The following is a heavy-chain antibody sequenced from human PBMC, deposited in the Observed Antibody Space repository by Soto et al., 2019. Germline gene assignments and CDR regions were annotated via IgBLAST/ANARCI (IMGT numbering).Heavy chain of an antibody. D-gene: IGHD2-2*01. CDR3: AGASGRDILLVPVGVGEAYHLYYFAF. J-gene: IGHJ4*01. Sequence: GSLRLSCAASGFTFSSYAMSWVRQAPGKGLEWVSAISGSGGSTYYADSVKGRFTISRDNSKNTLYLQMNSLRAEDTAVYYCAGASGRDILLVPVGVGEAYHLYYFAFGGRGTL. V-gene: IGHV3-23*01. CDR1: GFTFSSYA. CDR2: ISGSGGST.